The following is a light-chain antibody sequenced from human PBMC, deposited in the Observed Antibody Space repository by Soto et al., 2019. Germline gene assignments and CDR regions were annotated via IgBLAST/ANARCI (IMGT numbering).Light chain of an antibody. J-gene: IGKJ1*01. CDR1: QSVGGSF. CDR3: QQYGDSPT. Sequence: ETVLTQSPGTLSLSPGERATLSCRASQSVGGSFLAWYQQRPGQAPRLLIYDASNRATGIPNRFSGSGSGTGFTLTISRLEPEDFAVFYCQQYGDSPTFGQGTKVDI. CDR2: DAS. V-gene: IGKV3-20*01.